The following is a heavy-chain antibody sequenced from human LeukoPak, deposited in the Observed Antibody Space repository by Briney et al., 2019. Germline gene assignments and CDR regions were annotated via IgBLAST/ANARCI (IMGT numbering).Heavy chain of an antibody. V-gene: IGHV4-34*01. CDR1: GGSFSGYY. J-gene: IGHJ4*02. CDR2: INHSGST. D-gene: IGHD3-22*01. Sequence: SETLSLICAVYGGSFSGYYWSWIRQPPGKGLEWIAEINHSGSTNYNPSLQSRVTISVDTSKKQFSLKLRSVTAADTAVYYCRFQTSQNEGYYFDYWGQGTLVTASS. CDR3: RFQTSQNEGYYFDY.